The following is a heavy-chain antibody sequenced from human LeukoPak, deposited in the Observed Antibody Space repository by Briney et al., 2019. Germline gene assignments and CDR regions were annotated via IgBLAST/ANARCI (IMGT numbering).Heavy chain of an antibody. CDR1: GFTFSSYA. D-gene: IGHD4-17*01. V-gene: IGHV3-23*01. Sequence: AGGSLRLSCAASGFTFSSYAMSWVRQAPGKGLEWVSAISGCGGSTYYADSVKGRFTISRDNSKNTLYLQMNSLRAEDTAVYYCAKDMTTVTYTSDYWGQGTLVTVSS. CDR3: AKDMTTVTYTSDY. CDR2: ISGCGGST. J-gene: IGHJ4*02.